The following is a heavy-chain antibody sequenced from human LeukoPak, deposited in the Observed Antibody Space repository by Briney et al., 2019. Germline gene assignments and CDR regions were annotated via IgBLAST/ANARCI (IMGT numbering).Heavy chain of an antibody. CDR2: ISRSGSAI. V-gene: IGHV3-48*01. CDR3: ARDVHAWDYTSGSYDH. D-gene: IGHD3-10*01. J-gene: IGHJ4*02. CDR1: GFPFSDYS. Sequence: GGSLRLSCVASGFPFSDYSLSWFRQAPGKGLEWVSYISRSGSAIFYTDSVKGRFTVSRDNGKNSLYLQMSSPRAEDTAVYHCARDVHAWDYTSGSYDHWGQGTLVTVSS.